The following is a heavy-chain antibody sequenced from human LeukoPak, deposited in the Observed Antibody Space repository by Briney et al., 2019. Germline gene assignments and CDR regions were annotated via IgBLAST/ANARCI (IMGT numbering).Heavy chain of an antibody. D-gene: IGHD6-6*01. CDR2: INHSGST. Sequence: SETLSLTCAVYGGSFSGYYWSWIRQPPGKGLEWIGEINHSGSTNYNPSLKSRVTISVDTSKNQFSLKLSSVTAADTAVYYCARHKGSREQLGWFDPWGQGTLVTVSS. V-gene: IGHV4-34*01. CDR1: GGSFSGYY. J-gene: IGHJ5*02. CDR3: ARHKGSREQLGWFDP.